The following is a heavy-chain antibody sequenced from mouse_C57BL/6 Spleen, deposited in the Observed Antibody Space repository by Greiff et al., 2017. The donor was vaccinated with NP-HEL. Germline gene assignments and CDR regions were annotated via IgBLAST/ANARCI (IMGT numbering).Heavy chain of an antibody. V-gene: IGHV1-62-2*01. CDR3: ARHEDCYGYCDV. CDR2: FYPGSGSI. J-gene: IGHJ1*03. Sequence: QVQLKQSGAELVKPGASVKLSCKASGYTFTEYPIHWVKQRSGQGLEWIGWFYPGSGSIKYNEKFKDKATLTADKSSSTVEMELSRLKSEDSAVYFCARHEDCYGYCDVWGTGTTVTVSS. CDR1: GYTFTEYP.